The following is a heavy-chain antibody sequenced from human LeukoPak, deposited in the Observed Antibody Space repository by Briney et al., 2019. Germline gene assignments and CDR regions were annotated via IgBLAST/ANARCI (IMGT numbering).Heavy chain of an antibody. CDR3: ARHSHYDFWSGYLDY. CDR2: IDPSDSYT. D-gene: IGHD3-3*01. CDR1: GYTFTSYW. J-gene: IGHJ4*02. Sequence: GESLKISCKGSGYTFTSYWISWVRQMPGKGLEWMGKIDPSDSYTTYNPSFQGHVTISADKSISAAYLQWGSLKASDTAMYYCARHSHYDFWSGYLDYWGQGTLVTVSS. V-gene: IGHV5-10-1*01.